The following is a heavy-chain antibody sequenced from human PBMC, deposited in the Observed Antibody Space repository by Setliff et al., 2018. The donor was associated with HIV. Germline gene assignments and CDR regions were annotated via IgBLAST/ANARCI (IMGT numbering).Heavy chain of an antibody. D-gene: IGHD3-22*01. CDR2: IYYSGST. Sequence: GSLRLSCAASGFTFSTYWMSWVRQAPGKGLEWIGSIYYSGSTYYNPSLKSRVTISVDTSKNQFSLKVRSVTAADTAVYYCATRAIVVIPDYWGQGTLVTVSS. J-gene: IGHJ4*02. CDR1: GFTFSTYW. CDR3: ATRAIVVIPDY. V-gene: IGHV4-59*05.